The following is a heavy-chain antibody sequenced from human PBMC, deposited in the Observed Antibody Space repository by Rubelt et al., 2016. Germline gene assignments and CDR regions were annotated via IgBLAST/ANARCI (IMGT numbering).Heavy chain of an antibody. D-gene: IGHD3-10*01. CDR2: ISYDGSNK. Sequence: QVQLVESGGGVVQPGRSLRLSCAASGFTFSSYAMHWVRQAPGKGLEWVAVISYDGSNKYYADSVKGRFTISRDNSKNTLYLQMNSLRAEDTAVYYCARGGEIYWGQGTLVTVSS. V-gene: IGHV3-30*04. J-gene: IGHJ4*02. CDR1: GFTFSSYA. CDR3: ARGGEIY.